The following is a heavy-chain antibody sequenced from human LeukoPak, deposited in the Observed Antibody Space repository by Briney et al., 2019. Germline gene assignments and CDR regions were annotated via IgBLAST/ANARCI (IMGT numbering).Heavy chain of an antibody. Sequence: GRSLRLSCAASGFTFTSYGMHWVRQAPGKGLEWVAVISYDGINKYYADSVKGRFTISRDNSKNTLYLQMNSLRAEDTAVYYCARVRPGQWLLRDAFDIWDQGTMVTVSS. D-gene: IGHD5-12*01. J-gene: IGHJ3*02. CDR1: GFTFTSYG. CDR3: ARVRPGQWLLRDAFDI. CDR2: ISYDGINK. V-gene: IGHV3-30*03.